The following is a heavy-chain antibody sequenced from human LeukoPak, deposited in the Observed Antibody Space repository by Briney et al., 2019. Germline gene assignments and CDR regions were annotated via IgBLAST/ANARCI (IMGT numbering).Heavy chain of an antibody. D-gene: IGHD3-22*01. CDR1: GFTFSSYG. J-gene: IGHJ4*02. CDR2: ISYDGSNK. V-gene: IGHV3-30*18. Sequence: GGSLRLSCAASGFTFSSYGMHWVRQAPGKGLEWVAVISYDGSNKYYADSVKGRFTISRDNSKNTLYLQMNSLRAEDTAVYYCAKDRDHYDSSGHLDYWGQGTLVTVSS. CDR3: AKDRDHYDSSGHLDY.